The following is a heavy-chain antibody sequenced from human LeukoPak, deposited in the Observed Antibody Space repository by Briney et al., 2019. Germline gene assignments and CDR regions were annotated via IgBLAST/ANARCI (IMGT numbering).Heavy chain of an antibody. CDR1: GFTFSSYD. CDR3: ASSSPYYGSGNHFDY. CDR2: ISYDGSNK. V-gene: IGHV3-30*04. Sequence: GGSLRLSCAASGFTFSSYDMHWVRQAPGKGLEWVAVISYDGSNKYYADSVKGRFTISRDNSKNTLYLQMNSLRAEDTAVYYCASSSPYYGSGNHFDYWGQGTLVTVSS. D-gene: IGHD3-10*01. J-gene: IGHJ4*02.